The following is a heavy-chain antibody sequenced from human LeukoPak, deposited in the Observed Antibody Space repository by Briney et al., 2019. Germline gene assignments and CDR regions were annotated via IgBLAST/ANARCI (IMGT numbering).Heavy chain of an antibody. CDR2: IYHSGST. D-gene: IGHD6-13*01. Sequence: SETLSLTCAVSGGSISSSNWWSWVRQPPGKGLEWIGEIYHSGSTNYNPSLKSRVTIPVDKSRNQFSLKLNSVTAADTAVYYCARVGPIAAAGTFDYWGQGTLVTVSS. CDR3: ARVGPIAAAGTFDY. V-gene: IGHV4-4*02. CDR1: GGSISSSNW. J-gene: IGHJ4*02.